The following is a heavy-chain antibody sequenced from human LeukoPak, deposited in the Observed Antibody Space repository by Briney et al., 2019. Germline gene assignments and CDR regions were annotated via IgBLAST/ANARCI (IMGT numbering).Heavy chain of an antibody. Sequence: PGGSLRLSCAASGFTFSSYSMNWVRQAPGKGLEWVSSISSSSSYIYYADSVKGRSTISRDNAKNSLYLQMNSLRVEDTAVYYCARVLPYDYINRFDRWGQGTLVTVSS. V-gene: IGHV3-21*01. CDR3: ARVLPYDYINRFDR. J-gene: IGHJ5*02. CDR1: GFTFSSYS. CDR2: ISSSSSYI. D-gene: IGHD4-11*01.